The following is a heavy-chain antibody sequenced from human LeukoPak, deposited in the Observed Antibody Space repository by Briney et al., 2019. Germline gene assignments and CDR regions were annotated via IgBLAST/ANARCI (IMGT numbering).Heavy chain of an antibody. CDR3: ARGQLWIDY. CDR1: GFTFSTYT. Sequence: GGSLRLSCAASGFTFSTYTMNWVRQAPGKGLEWVSSISSSGRNIYYADSVKGRFTISRDNSNNSLYLQMNSLRAEDTAVYYCARGQLWIDYWGQGTLVTVSS. CDR2: ISSSGRNI. J-gene: IGHJ4*02. D-gene: IGHD3-10*01. V-gene: IGHV3-21*01.